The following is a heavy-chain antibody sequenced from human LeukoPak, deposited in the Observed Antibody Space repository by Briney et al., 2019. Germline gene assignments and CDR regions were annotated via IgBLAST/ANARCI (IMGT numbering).Heavy chain of an antibody. CDR3: ARDNYNWFDP. V-gene: IGHV4-4*07. CDR1: GGSISSYY. J-gene: IGHJ5*02. Sequence: PSETLPLTCTVCGGSISSYYWSWVRQPAGKGLEWIGRIYTSGSTNYNPSLKSRVTMSVDTSKNQFSLKLSSVTAADTAVYYCARDNYNWFDPWGQETLVTVSS. CDR2: IYTSGST.